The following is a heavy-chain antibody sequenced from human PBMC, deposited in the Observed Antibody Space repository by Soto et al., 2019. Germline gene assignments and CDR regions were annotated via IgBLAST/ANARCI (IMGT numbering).Heavy chain of an antibody. V-gene: IGHV1-18*04. CDR1: GYTFTSYG. J-gene: IGHJ6*02. CDR2: ISAYNGNT. CDR3: ATGANIVVVPAAMWGDDGMDV. Sequence: QVQLVQSGAEVKKPGASVKVSCKASGYTFTSYGISWVRQAPGQGLEWMGWISAYNGNTNYAQKLQGRVTMTTDTSTSTDYMELRSLRSDDTAVYYCATGANIVVVPAAMWGDDGMDVWGQGTTVTVSS. D-gene: IGHD2-2*01.